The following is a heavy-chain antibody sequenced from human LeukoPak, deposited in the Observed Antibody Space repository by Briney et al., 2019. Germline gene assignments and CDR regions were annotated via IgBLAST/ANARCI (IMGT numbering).Heavy chain of an antibody. V-gene: IGHV4-39*01. CDR3: ASPPSYYYETSGYSHDAFDL. CDR2: ISHSGSA. CDR1: GGPLSSNTYY. J-gene: IGHJ3*01. D-gene: IGHD3-22*01. Sequence: SETLSLTCTVSGGPLSSNTYYWGWIRQPPGKGLEWIGSISHSGSAYYNPSLKSRVSISVDTSMTQMFLKLSSVTASDTAVIYCASPPSYYYETSGYSHDAFDLWGQGTMITVSS.